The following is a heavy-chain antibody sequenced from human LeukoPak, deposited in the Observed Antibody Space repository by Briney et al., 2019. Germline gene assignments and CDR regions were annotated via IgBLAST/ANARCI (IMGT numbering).Heavy chain of an antibody. Sequence: GGSLRLSCAASGFTFSSYAMSWVRQAPGKGLEWVSAISGSGGSTYYADSVKGRFTISRDNAKNSLYLQMNSLRAEDTAVYYCARRYYYDSSGSLNYFDYWGQGTLVTVSS. V-gene: IGHV3-23*01. CDR1: GFTFSSYA. CDR2: ISGSGGST. CDR3: ARRYYYDSSGSLNYFDY. D-gene: IGHD3-22*01. J-gene: IGHJ4*02.